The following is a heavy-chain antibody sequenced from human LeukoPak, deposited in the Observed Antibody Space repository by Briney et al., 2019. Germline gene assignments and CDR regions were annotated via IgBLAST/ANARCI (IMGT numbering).Heavy chain of an antibody. D-gene: IGHD3-22*01. CDR1: GYSISSGYY. CDR3: ATSKQGYYYDSSGYYPFDY. J-gene: IGHJ4*02. Sequence: SETLSLTCTVSGYSISSGYYWGWIRQPPGKGLEWIGSIYHSGSTYYNPSLKSRVTISVDTSKNQFSLKLSSVTAADTAVYYCATSKQGYYYDSSGYYPFDYWGQGTLVTVSS. CDR2: IYHSGST. V-gene: IGHV4-38-2*02.